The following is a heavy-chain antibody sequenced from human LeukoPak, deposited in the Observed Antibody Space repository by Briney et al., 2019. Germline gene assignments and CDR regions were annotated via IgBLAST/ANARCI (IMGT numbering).Heavy chain of an antibody. Sequence: GGSLRLSCAASGFTFDDYAMHWVRQGPGKSLEWVSLINENGDIAYYGDSVRGRFTVSRDNAKNSLYLQKNSLTTEDTALYYCAKARWEPNFDYWGQGTLVTVSS. CDR2: INENGDIA. CDR1: GFTFDDYA. V-gene: IGHV3-43*02. D-gene: IGHD1-26*01. CDR3: AKARWEPNFDY. J-gene: IGHJ4*02.